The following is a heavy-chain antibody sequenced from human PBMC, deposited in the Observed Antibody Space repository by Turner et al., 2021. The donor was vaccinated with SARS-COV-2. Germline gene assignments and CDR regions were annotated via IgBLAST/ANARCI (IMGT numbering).Heavy chain of an antibody. CDR1: GFTFSSFE. CDR2: ISGSGGST. D-gene: IGHD3-3*01. V-gene: IGHV3-23*04. J-gene: IGHJ5*02. Sequence: EVQLVESGGGLVQPGGSLRLSCAASGFTFSSFEMNWVRQAPGKGLEWVSAISGSGGSTYYADSVKGRFTISRDNSKNTLYLQMNSLRAEDTAVYYCAKDRFFGVEQANWFDPWGQGTLVTVSS. CDR3: AKDRFFGVEQANWFDP.